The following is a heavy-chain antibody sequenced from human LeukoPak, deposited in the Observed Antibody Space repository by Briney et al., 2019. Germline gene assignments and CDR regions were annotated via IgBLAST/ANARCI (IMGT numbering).Heavy chain of an antibody. CDR2: IYYSGNT. J-gene: IGHJ5*02. Sequence: SETLSLTCTVSGDSISTSNSYWGWIRQPPGKGLEWIGSIYYSGNTYYNASLKSRVTISVDTSKNQFSLKLSSVTAADTAVYYCARQRRKASWFDPWGQGTLVTVSS. V-gene: IGHV4-39*01. CDR1: GDSISTSNSY. CDR3: ARQRRKASWFDP. D-gene: IGHD1-14*01.